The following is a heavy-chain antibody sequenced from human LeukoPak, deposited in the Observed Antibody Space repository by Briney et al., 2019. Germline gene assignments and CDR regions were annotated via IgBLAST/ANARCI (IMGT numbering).Heavy chain of an antibody. D-gene: IGHD3-10*01. CDR1: GYTFTGYY. CDR2: INPNSGGT. V-gene: IGHV1-2*02. Sequence: GASVKVSCKASGYTFTGYYMHWVRQAPGQGLEWMGWINPNSGGTNYAQKFQGRVTMTRDTSISTAYTELSRLRSDDTAVYYCARSFYGSGSYCPDWGQGTLVTVSS. CDR3: ARSFYGSGSYCPD. J-gene: IGHJ4*02.